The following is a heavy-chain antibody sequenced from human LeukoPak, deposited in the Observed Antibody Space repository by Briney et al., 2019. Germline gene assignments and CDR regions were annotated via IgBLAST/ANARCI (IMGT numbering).Heavy chain of an antibody. Sequence: SVKVSCKASGGTFSSYAISWVRQAPGQGLERMGGVMPLFGTPSYAQKFQGRVTVITDDSTNTAYMEVSSLRYDDTAIYYCAATDGYIHRHPLYYLDYWGQGTLVIVSS. CDR1: GGTFSSYA. J-gene: IGHJ4*02. D-gene: IGHD5-24*01. CDR2: VMPLFGTP. CDR3: AATDGYIHRHPLYYLDY. V-gene: IGHV1-69*05.